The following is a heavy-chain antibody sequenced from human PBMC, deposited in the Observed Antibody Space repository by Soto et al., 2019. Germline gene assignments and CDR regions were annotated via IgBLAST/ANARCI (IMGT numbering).Heavy chain of an antibody. Sequence: SETLSLTCAVSGGSISSSNWWSWVRQPPGKGLEWIGEIYHSGSTNYNPSLKSRVTISVDKSKNQFSLKLSSVTAADTAVYYCARREGAYDYVWGSYRTDYFDYWGQGTLVTVSS. D-gene: IGHD3-16*02. CDR2: IYHSGST. CDR1: GGSISSSNW. V-gene: IGHV4-4*02. J-gene: IGHJ4*02. CDR3: ARREGAYDYVWGSYRTDYFDY.